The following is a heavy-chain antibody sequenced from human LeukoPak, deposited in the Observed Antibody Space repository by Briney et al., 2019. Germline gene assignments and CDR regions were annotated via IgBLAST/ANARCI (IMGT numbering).Heavy chain of an antibody. CDR1: GFTFISYA. Sequence: PGGSLRLSCAASGFTFISYAMSWVRQAPGKGLEWVSAISGSGGSTYYADSVKGRFTISRDNSKNTLYLQMNSLRAEDRAVYYCAKGGSERGSGSYWGYFFDYWGQGTLVTVSS. V-gene: IGHV3-23*01. J-gene: IGHJ4*02. CDR3: AKGGSERGSGSYWGYFFDY. CDR2: ISGSGGST. D-gene: IGHD3-10*01.